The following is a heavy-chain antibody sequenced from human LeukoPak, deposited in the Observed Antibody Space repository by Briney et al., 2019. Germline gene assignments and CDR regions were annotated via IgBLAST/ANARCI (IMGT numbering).Heavy chain of an antibody. CDR3: ARETSNYYYFDS. J-gene: IGHJ4*02. CDR2: IVPMYGTR. CDR1: GGTFSSYG. V-gene: IGHV1-69*13. Sequence: SVKVSCKASGGTFSSYGINWVRQARGQGLEWMGGIVPMYGTRNYAQKFQGRVIITADESTTTAYMELRSLRSEDTAVYYCARETSNYYYFDSWGQGTLVTVSS. D-gene: IGHD4-11*01.